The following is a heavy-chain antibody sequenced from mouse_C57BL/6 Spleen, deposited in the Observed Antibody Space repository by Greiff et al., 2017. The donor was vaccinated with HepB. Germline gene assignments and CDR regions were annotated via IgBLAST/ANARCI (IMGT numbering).Heavy chain of an antibody. Sequence: EVQRVESGGGLVKPGGSLKLSCAASGFTFSDYGMHWVRQAPEKGLEWVAYISSGSSTIYYADTVKGRFTISRDNAKNTLFLQMTSLRSEDTAMYYCARNGKKDYYAMDYWGQGTSVTVSS. D-gene: IGHD2-1*01. V-gene: IGHV5-17*01. J-gene: IGHJ4*01. CDR1: GFTFSDYG. CDR3: ARNGKKDYYAMDY. CDR2: ISSGSSTI.